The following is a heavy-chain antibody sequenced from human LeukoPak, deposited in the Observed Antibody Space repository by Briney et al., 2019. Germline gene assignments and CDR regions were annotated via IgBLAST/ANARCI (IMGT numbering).Heavy chain of an antibody. CDR2: INQHGSEK. Sequence: GGSLRLSCAASGFTFSVHWMGWVRQAPGKGLEWVANINQHGSEKYYVDSVKGRFTISRDNAENSLYLQMNSLRVEDTAVYYCARDGPAAGLYFDYWGQGILVTVSS. CDR1: GFTFSVHW. CDR3: ARDGPAAGLYFDY. J-gene: IGHJ4*02. D-gene: IGHD6-13*01. V-gene: IGHV3-7*03.